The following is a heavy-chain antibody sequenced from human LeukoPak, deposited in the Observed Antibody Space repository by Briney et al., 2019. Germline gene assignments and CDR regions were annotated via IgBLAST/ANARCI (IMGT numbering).Heavy chain of an antibody. D-gene: IGHD3-16*01. Sequence: GGSLRLSCAASGFTFSSYGMHWVRQAPGKGLEWVAFIRYDGSNKYYADSVKGRFTISRDNSKNTLYLQMNRLRADDTAVYYCAKDGGRAPGGGIGSVLPIDLDWYFDLWGRGTLVTVSS. CDR3: AKDGGRAPGGGIGSVLPIDLDWYFDL. CDR2: IRYDGSNK. J-gene: IGHJ2*01. V-gene: IGHV3-30*02. CDR1: GFTFSSYG.